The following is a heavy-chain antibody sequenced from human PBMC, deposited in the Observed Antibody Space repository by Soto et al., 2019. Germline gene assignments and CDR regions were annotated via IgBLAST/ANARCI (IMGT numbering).Heavy chain of an antibody. J-gene: IGHJ6*02. CDR2: IWYDGSNK. D-gene: IGHD5-18*01. CDR3: ARGQLWQRFYYYYGMDV. V-gene: IGHV3-33*01. CDR1: GFTFSSYG. Sequence: PGGSLRLSCAASGFTFSSYGMHWVRQAPGKGLEWVAVIWYDGSNKYYADSVKGRFTISRDNSKNTLYLQMNSLRAADTAVYYCARGQLWQRFYYYYGMDVWGQGTTVTVSS.